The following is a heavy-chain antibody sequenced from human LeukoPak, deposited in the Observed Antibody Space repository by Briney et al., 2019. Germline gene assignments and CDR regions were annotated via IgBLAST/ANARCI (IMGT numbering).Heavy chain of an antibody. CDR2: ISSSDSTI. CDR1: GFTFSDYY. J-gene: IGHJ4*02. V-gene: IGHV3-11*04. D-gene: IGHD3-3*01. CDR3: ARDHYYDFWSGYDY. Sequence: PGGSLRLSCAASGFTFSDYYMSWIRQAPGKGLEWVSYISSSDSTIYYADSVKGRFTISRDNAKNSLYLQMNSLRAEDTAVYYCARDHYYDFWSGYDYWGQGTLVTVSS.